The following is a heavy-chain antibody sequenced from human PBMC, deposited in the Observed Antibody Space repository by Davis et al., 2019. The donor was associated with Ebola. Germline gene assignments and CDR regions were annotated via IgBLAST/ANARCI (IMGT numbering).Heavy chain of an antibody. CDR3: ARGPPEDVVVVVVAADY. Sequence: GESLKISCAASGFTFSSYSMNWVRQAPGKGLEWVAYISSSSSTIYYADSLKGRFTISRDNAKNSLYLQMNSLRAEDTAVYYCARGPPEDVVVVVVAADYWGQGTLVTVSS. CDR1: GFTFSSYS. J-gene: IGHJ4*02. D-gene: IGHD2-15*01. V-gene: IGHV3-48*01. CDR2: ISSSSSTI.